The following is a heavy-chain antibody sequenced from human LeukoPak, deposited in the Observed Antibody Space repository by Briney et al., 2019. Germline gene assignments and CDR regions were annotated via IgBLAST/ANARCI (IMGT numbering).Heavy chain of an antibody. Sequence: ASVKVSCKASGYTFTGYYIHWVRQAPGQGLEWMGWINPNSGGTNYAQKFQGRVTMTRDTSISTAYMELSRLRSDDTAVYYCARVNYYDSSGPKYGMDVWGQGTTVTVSS. J-gene: IGHJ6*02. CDR2: INPNSGGT. V-gene: IGHV1-2*02. CDR3: ARVNYYDSSGPKYGMDV. CDR1: GYTFTGYY. D-gene: IGHD3-22*01.